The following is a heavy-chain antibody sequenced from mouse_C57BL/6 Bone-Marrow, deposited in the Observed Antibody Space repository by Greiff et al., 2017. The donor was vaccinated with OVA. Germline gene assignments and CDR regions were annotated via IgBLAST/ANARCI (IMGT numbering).Heavy chain of an antibody. V-gene: IGHV1-50*01. J-gene: IGHJ4*01. D-gene: IGHD2-4*01. CDR1: GYTFTSYW. Sequence: QVQLQQSGAELVKPGASVKLSCKASGYTFTSYWMQWVKQRPGQGLEWIGEIDPSDSYTNYNQKFKGKATLTVDTSASTAYMQLSSLTSEDSAVYFCARPLYDYDYAMDYWGQGTSVTVSS. CDR3: ARPLYDYDYAMDY. CDR2: IDPSDSYT.